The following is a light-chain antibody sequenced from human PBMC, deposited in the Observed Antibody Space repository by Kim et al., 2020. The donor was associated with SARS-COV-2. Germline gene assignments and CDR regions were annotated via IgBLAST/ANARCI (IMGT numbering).Light chain of an antibody. J-gene: IGLJ1*01. CDR3: QTWDNSTAL. Sequence: VSPGQTASITCSGDKLGNKYVSWYQHKPGQSPVLVIYHDNKRPSGIPERFSGSNFGNTATLTISGTQAMDEADYYCQTWDNSTALFGTGTKVTVL. CDR1: KLGNKY. CDR2: HDN. V-gene: IGLV3-1*01.